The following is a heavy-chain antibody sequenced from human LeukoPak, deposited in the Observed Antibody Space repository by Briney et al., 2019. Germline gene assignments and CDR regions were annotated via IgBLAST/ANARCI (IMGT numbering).Heavy chain of an antibody. D-gene: IGHD3-10*01. Sequence: SETLSLTCTVSGGSITNNNYYWDWIRQPPGKGLEWIGDLYYSGSTHYNPSLKSRVTISVDTSKNQFSLHLNSVTAQDTAVYYCVREVVSLWFGDLNGYSYYGMDVWGQGTTVTVSS. CDR1: GGSITNNNYY. CDR3: VREVVSLWFGDLNGYSYYGMDV. V-gene: IGHV4-39*02. J-gene: IGHJ6*02. CDR2: LYYSGST.